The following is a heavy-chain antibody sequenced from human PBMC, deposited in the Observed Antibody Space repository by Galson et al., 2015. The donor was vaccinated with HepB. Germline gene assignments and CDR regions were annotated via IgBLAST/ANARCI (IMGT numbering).Heavy chain of an antibody. CDR2: ISHDGSDK. J-gene: IGHJ4*02. V-gene: IGHV3-30*18. D-gene: IGHD6-19*01. CDR1: GFTFRHYG. Sequence: SLRLSCAASGFTFRHYGMHWVRQAPGKGLEWVAAISHDGSDKYYADSVKGRFTISRDNSKNTLYLQMSSLRAEDTAVYNCAKERGIAVAGFLWYWGQGTLVTVSS. CDR3: AKERGIAVAGFLWY.